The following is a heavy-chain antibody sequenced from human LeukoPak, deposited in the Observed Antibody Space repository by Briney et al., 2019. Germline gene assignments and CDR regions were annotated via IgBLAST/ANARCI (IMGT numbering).Heavy chain of an antibody. J-gene: IGHJ3*02. D-gene: IGHD4/OR15-4a*01. Sequence: LPGGSLRLSCAASGFTFSSYGMSWVRQAPGKGLEWVSDISDSGGNTYYAESVKGRFTMSRDNSKNTLYLKMNSLRAEDTAVYYCAKERAMTILSSLDIWGQGTMVTVSS. V-gene: IGHV3-23*01. CDR2: ISDSGGNT. CDR3: AKERAMTILSSLDI. CDR1: GFTFSSYG.